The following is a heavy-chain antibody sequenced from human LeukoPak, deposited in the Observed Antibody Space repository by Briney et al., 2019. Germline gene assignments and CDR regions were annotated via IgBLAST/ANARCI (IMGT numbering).Heavy chain of an antibody. J-gene: IGHJ5*02. D-gene: IGHD6-13*01. CDR1: GFTFSSYW. Sequence: GGSLRLSCAASGFTFSSYWMSWVRQAPGKGLEWVANIKQNGSEKYYVDSVKGRFTISRDNAKNSLYLQMNSLRAEDTAVYYCAREGLDSSWSWFDPWGQGTLVTVSS. CDR3: AREGLDSSWSWFDP. CDR2: IKQNGSEK. V-gene: IGHV3-7*01.